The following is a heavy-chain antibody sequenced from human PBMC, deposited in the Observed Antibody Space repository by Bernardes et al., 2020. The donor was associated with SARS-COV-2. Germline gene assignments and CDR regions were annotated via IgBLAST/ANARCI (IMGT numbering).Heavy chain of an antibody. J-gene: IGHJ5*02. CDR3: AKDDVKGYFDWSQFNWFDP. CDR1: GFTFSSYA. Sequence: GGSLRLSCAASGFTFSSYAMSWVRQAPGKGLEWVSAISGSGGSTYYADSVKGRFTISRDNSKNTLYLQMNSLRAEDTAVYYCAKDDVKGYFDWSQFNWFDPWGQGTLVTVSS. V-gene: IGHV3-23*01. D-gene: IGHD3-9*01. CDR2: ISGSGGST.